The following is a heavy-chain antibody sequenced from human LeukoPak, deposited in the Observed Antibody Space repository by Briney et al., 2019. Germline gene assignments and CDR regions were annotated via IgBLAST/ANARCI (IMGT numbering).Heavy chain of an antibody. D-gene: IGHD5/OR15-5a*01. J-gene: IGHJ5*02. Sequence: SVKVSCKASGGTFSSYAISWVRQAPGQGPEWMGGIIPIFGTANYAQKFQGRVTITTDESTSTAYMELSSLRSEDTAVYYCARGRVSRPDNWFDPWGQGTLVTVSS. V-gene: IGHV1-69*05. CDR3: ARGRVSRPDNWFDP. CDR1: GGTFSSYA. CDR2: IIPIFGTA.